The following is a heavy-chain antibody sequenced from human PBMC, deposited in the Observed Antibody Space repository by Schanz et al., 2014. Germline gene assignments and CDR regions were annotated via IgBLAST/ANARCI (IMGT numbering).Heavy chain of an antibody. J-gene: IGHJ4*02. V-gene: IGHV1-3*04. CDR3: ARGIGGYGANNYFDY. CDR1: EYSFTSYS. CDR2: INTGSGDT. Sequence: QVHLVQSGAEVKRPGASVKVSCKASEYSFTSYSMHWVRQAPGQRLEWMGWINTGSGDTKYSQNCQGRVTITRDTSASTAYMELSSLRSEDTAVYSCARGIGGYGANNYFDYWGQGILDTVSS. D-gene: IGHD5-12*01.